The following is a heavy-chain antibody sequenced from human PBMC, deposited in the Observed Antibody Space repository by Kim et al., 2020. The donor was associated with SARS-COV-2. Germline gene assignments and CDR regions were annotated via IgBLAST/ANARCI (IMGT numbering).Heavy chain of an antibody. D-gene: IGHD2-21*01. CDR3: ASGGDCYDD. V-gene: IGHV3-7*01. CDR2: SEK. J-gene: IGHJ4*02. Sequence: SEKYYVDSVKGRFTISRDNAKNSLYLQMNSLGAEDTAVYYCASGGDCYDDWGQGTLVTVSS.